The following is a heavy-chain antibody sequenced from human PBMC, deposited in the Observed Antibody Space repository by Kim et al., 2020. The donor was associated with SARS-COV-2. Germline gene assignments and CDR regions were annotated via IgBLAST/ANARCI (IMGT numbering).Heavy chain of an antibody. CDR2: INPNSGVT. D-gene: IGHD4-17*01. V-gene: IGHV1-2*06. CDR1: GYTFTGYF. J-gene: IGHJ4*02. CDR3: TRGDYTPDY. Sequence: ASVKVSCKASGYTFTGYFMHWVRQAPGQGLEWIGRINPNSGVTNFAQKFQGRVTMTRDSSISTAYMELSRLRSDDTAVYYCTRGDYTPDYWGQGTLVTVSS.